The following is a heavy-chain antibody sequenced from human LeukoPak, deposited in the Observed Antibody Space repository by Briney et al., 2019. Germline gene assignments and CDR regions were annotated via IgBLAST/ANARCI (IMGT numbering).Heavy chain of an antibody. Sequence: PGGSLRPSCAASGFTFSNYGMNWVRQAPGKGLEWVSSISSSSNYIYYVDSVKGRFTISRDNAKNSLSLQMNSLRAEDTAVYYCTRAGPLFCSGGSCPVDYWGQGTLVTVSS. J-gene: IGHJ4*02. CDR3: TRAGPLFCSGGSCPVDY. CDR2: ISSSSNYI. V-gene: IGHV3-21*01. CDR1: GFTFSNYG. D-gene: IGHD2-15*01.